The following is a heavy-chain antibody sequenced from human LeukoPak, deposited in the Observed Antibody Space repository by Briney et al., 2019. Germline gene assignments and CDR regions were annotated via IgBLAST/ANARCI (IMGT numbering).Heavy chain of an antibody. V-gene: IGHV3-33*03. CDR1: VFTFSTYG. CDR2: IGYDGSNK. D-gene: IGHD2-2*01. Sequence: VRSLRLSSAASVFTFSTYGMHWVRQAPGEGLGWMAVIGYDGSNKYYADSVKGRFTISRDKSKITLYLKRNSMRAEDTAVYYCAKDAYPYYFDYWGQGTLVTVSS. CDR3: AKDAYPYYFDY. J-gene: IGHJ4*02.